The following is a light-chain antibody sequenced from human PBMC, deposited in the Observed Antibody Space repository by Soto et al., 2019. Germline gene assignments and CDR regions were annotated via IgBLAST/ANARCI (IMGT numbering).Light chain of an antibody. J-gene: IGKJ1*01. CDR3: QLYGSSPTWA. Sequence: EIVLRQSPGTLSLSPGERATLSCRASQSVNSAYVAWYQQNPGQAPPVLIYGASTRATGIPHRFSGSGSGTDFSLTISRLEPEDSAMYYCQLYGSSPTWAFGQGTKVEIK. CDR2: GAS. CDR1: QSVNSAY. V-gene: IGKV3-20*01.